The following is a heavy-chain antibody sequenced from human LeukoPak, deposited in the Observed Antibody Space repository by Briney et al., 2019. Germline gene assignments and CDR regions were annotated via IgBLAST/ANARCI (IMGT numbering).Heavy chain of an antibody. J-gene: IGHJ6*02. CDR1: GFTFSSYD. Sequence: PGGSLRLSCAASGFTFSSYDMHWVRQATGKGLEWVSAIGTAGDTYYPGSVKGRFTISRENAKNSLYLQMNSLRAGDTAVYYCARARHYGSGSYLLDYYYYYGMDVCGQGTTVTVSS. CDR2: IGTAGDT. CDR3: ARARHYGSGSYLLDYYYYYGMDV. D-gene: IGHD3-10*01. V-gene: IGHV3-13*01.